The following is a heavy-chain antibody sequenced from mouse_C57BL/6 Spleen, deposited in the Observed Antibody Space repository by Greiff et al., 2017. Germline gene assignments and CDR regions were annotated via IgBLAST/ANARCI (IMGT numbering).Heavy chain of an antibody. V-gene: IGHV5-4*03. CDR1: GFTFSSYA. Sequence: EVKLVESGGGLVKPGGSLKLSCAASGFTFSSYAMSWVRQTPEKRLEWVATISDGGSYTYYPDNVKGRFTISRDNAKDDMYLQMSHLKSEDTAMYDCASSDSSAPIAYWGQGTLVTVSA. CDR3: ASSDSSAPIAY. D-gene: IGHD3-2*02. CDR2: ISDGGSYT. J-gene: IGHJ3*01.